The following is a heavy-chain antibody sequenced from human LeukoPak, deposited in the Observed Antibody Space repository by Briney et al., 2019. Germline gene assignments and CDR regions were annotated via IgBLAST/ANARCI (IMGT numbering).Heavy chain of an antibody. Sequence: GGSLRLSCAASGFTFSSYWMSWVRQAPGKGLEWVANIKQDGSEKYYVDSVKGRFTISRDNAKNSLYLQMNSLRAEDTAVYYCARGASLWFGELLSYYYYYMDVWGKGTTVTISS. CDR3: ARGASLWFGELLSYYYYYMDV. D-gene: IGHD3-10*01. CDR1: GFTFSSYW. J-gene: IGHJ6*03. V-gene: IGHV3-7*03. CDR2: IKQDGSEK.